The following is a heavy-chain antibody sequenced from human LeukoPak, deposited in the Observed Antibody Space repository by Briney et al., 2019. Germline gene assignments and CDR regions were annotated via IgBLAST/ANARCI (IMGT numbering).Heavy chain of an antibody. D-gene: IGHD3-9*01. J-gene: IGHJ4*02. CDR3: ARNVLRYFDWLPRQDY. CDR2: ISAYNGNT. Sequence: ASVKVSCKASGYTFTSYGISWVRQAPGQGLEWMGWISAYNGNTNYAQKLQGRVTMTTDTSTSTAYMELRSLRSDDTAVHYCARNVLRYFDWLPRQDYWGQGTLVTVSS. CDR1: GYTFTSYG. V-gene: IGHV1-18*01.